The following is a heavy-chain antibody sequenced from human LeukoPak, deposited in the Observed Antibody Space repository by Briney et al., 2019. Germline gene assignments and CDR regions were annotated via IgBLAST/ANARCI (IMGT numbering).Heavy chain of an antibody. J-gene: IGHJ4*02. D-gene: IGHD2-2*01. V-gene: IGHV4-39*07. Sequence: SETLSLTCTVSGGSISSSSYYWGWIRQPPGKGLEWIGSIYYSGSTYYNPSLKSRVTISVDTSKNQFSLKLSSVTAADTAVYYCARDRYCSSTSCYSAFDYWGQGTLVTVSS. CDR1: GGSISSSSYY. CDR2: IYYSGST. CDR3: ARDRYCSSTSCYSAFDY.